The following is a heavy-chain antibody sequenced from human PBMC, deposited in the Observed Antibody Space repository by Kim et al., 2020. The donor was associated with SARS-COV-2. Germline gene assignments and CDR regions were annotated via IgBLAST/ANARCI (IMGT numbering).Heavy chain of an antibody. CDR1: GFTFDDYA. V-gene: IGHV3-9*01. Sequence: GGSLRLSCAASGFTFDDYAMHWVRQAPGKGLEWVSGISWNSGSIGYADSVKGRFTISRDNAKNPLYLQMNSLRAEDTALYYCAKELYCSGGSCQSYDSPFDYWGQGTLVTVSS. CDR2: ISWNSGSI. J-gene: IGHJ4*02. CDR3: AKELYCSGGSCQSYDSPFDY. D-gene: IGHD2-15*01.